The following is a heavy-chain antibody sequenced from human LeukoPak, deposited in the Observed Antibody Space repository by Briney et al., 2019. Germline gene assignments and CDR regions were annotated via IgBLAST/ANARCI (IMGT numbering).Heavy chain of an antibody. J-gene: IGHJ4*02. V-gene: IGHV4-59*08. CDR2: IYYSGST. Sequence: SETLSLTCTVSGGSISSYYWSWIRQPPGKGLEWIGYIYYSGSTNYNPSLKSRVTISVDTSKNQFSLKLSSVTAADTAVYYCASSKADFWSRYFPDPFDYWGQGTLVTVSS. D-gene: IGHD3-3*01. CDR3: ASSKADFWSRYFPDPFDY. CDR1: GGSISSYY.